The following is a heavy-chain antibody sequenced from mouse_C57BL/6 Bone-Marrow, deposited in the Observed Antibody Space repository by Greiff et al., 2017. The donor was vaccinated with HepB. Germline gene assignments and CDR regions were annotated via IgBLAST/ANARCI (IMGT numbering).Heavy chain of an antibody. CDR3: AREVEDYDDLYYAVDY. CDR2: SRNKANDYTT. CDR1: GFTFSDFY. Sequence: EVKLVESGGGLVQSGRSLRLSCATSGFTFSDFYMAWVRQAPGKGLEWIAASRNKANDYTTEYSASVKGRFIVSIDTSQSILYLQMNALRAEDTAIYYGAREVEDYDDLYYAVDYWGQGTSVTVSS. D-gene: IGHD2-4*01. V-gene: IGHV7-1*01. J-gene: IGHJ4*01.